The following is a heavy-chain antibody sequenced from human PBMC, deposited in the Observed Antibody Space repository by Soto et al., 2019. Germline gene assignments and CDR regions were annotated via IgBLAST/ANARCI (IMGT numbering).Heavy chain of an antibody. CDR2: INAGNGNT. D-gene: IGHD2-15*01. J-gene: IGHJ4*02. Sequence: QVQLVQSGAEVKKPGASVKVSCKASGYTFTSYAMHWVRQAPGQRLEWMGWINAGNGNTKYSQKFQGRVTITRDTSASTAYMELSSLRSEDTAVYYCARGGLYCSGGSCYSLGDYWGQGTLVTVSS. CDR1: GYTFTSYA. V-gene: IGHV1-3*01. CDR3: ARGGLYCSGGSCYSLGDY.